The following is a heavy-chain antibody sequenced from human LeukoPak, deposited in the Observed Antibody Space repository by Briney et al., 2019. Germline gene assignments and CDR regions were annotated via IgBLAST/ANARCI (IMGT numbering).Heavy chain of an antibody. CDR2: ISAYNGNT. Sequence: ASVKVSCKASGYTFTSYGISWVRQAPGQGLEWMGWISAYNGNTNYAQKLQGRVTMTTDTSTSTAYMELRSLKSDDTAVYYCTRDITMVRGVPHGYRGQGTLVTVSS. D-gene: IGHD3-10*01. CDR3: TRDITMVRGVPHGY. CDR1: GYTFTSYG. J-gene: IGHJ4*02. V-gene: IGHV1-18*01.